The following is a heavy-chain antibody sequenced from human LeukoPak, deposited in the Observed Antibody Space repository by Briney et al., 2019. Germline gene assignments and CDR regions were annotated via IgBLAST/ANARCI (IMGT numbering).Heavy chain of an antibody. Sequence: SETLSLTCTISGGSISNYYWSWIRQTPGKGLEWIGYIYYTGGTDYSPSLKSRVTISEDTSKNQFSLKLTSVTAADTAVYFCARHGSSFYVIDVWGQGTTVSVSS. V-gene: IGHV4-59*01. D-gene: IGHD6-6*01. J-gene: IGHJ6*02. CDR1: GGSISNYY. CDR2: IYYTGGT. CDR3: ARHGSSFYVIDV.